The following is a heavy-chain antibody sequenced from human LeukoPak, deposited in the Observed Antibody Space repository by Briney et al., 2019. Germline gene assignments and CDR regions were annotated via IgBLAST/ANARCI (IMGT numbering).Heavy chain of an antibody. J-gene: IGHJ3*02. D-gene: IGHD3-10*01. V-gene: IGHV6-1*01. CDR1: GDSVSSNSAA. Sequence: SQTLSLTCVISGDSVSSNSAAWNWIRQSPSRGLEWLGRTYYNSNWYKDNAASVKSRITINPDTSKNQFSLQLNSVTPEDTAVYYCAKTGKISGSYSRRHDAFDIWGQGTMVTVSS. CDR3: AKTGKISGSYSRRHDAFDI. CDR2: TYYNSNWYK.